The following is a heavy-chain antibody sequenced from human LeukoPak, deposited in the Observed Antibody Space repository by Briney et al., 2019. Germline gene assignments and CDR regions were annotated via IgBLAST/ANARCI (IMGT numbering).Heavy chain of an antibody. V-gene: IGHV4-39*07. D-gene: IGHD3-10*01. CDR1: GGSISSSSYY. CDR2: IYYSGST. Sequence: SETPSLTCTVSGGSISSSSYYWGWIRQPPGKGLEWIGSIYYSGSTYYNPSLKSRVTISVDTSKNQFSLKLSSVTAADTAVDYCARDSNTYYYGSGSSEGFDPWGQGTLVTVSS. CDR3: ARDSNTYYYGSGSSEGFDP. J-gene: IGHJ5*02.